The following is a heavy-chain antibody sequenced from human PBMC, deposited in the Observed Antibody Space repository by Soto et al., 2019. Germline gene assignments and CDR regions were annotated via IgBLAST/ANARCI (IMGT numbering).Heavy chain of an antibody. Sequence: VQLVESGGGVVQPGRSLRLSCAASGFTFSSYAMHWVRQAPGKGLEWVSGISGSTDKTYYADSVKGRFTISRDNSKKVLYLQMNSLRTEDTALYYCAGRTVTTSWAADIWGQGTMVTVSS. CDR3: AGRTVTTSWAADI. CDR1: GFTFSSYA. D-gene: IGHD4-17*01. V-gene: IGHV3-23*04. J-gene: IGHJ3*02. CDR2: ISGSTDKT.